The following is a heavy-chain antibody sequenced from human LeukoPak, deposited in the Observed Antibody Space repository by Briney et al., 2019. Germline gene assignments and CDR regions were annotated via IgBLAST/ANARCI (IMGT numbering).Heavy chain of an antibody. V-gene: IGHV1-2*02. Sequence: ASVTVSCKASGYTFIDYYMHWVRQAPGQGLEWMGWIKPNSGGTKYAQKFQGRVTMTRDTSISTAHMELSRLTSDDTALYYCARGLYSITFDYWGQGTLVTVSS. D-gene: IGHD2/OR15-2a*01. CDR1: GYTFIDYY. CDR2: IKPNSGGT. J-gene: IGHJ4*02. CDR3: ARGLYSITFDY.